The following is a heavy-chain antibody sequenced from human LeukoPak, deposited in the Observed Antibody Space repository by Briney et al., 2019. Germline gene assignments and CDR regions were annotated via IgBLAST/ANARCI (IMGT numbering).Heavy chain of an antibody. D-gene: IGHD2-2*01. Sequence: GGSLRLSCAASGFTFSSYAMNWVRQAPGKGLEWVSSISSSSSYIYYADSVKGRFTISRDNAKNSLYLQMNSLRAEDTAVYHCARDLEVVPAAPLWGMDVWGQGTTVTVSS. CDR2: ISSSSSYI. J-gene: IGHJ6*02. CDR1: GFTFSSYA. CDR3: ARDLEVVPAAPLWGMDV. V-gene: IGHV3-21*01.